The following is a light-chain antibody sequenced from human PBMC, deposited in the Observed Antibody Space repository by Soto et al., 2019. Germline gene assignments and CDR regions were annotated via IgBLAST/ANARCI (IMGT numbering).Light chain of an antibody. Sequence: DIQMTQSPSTLSASVGDRVTITCRASQSISSWLAWYQQKPGKAPKLLIYHASTLESGVPSRFSGSGSGTEFTLTISSLQPDDFATYYCQHYNSYSEAFGQGTKVDNQ. J-gene: IGKJ1*01. V-gene: IGKV1-5*01. CDR3: QHYNSYSEA. CDR2: HAS. CDR1: QSISSW.